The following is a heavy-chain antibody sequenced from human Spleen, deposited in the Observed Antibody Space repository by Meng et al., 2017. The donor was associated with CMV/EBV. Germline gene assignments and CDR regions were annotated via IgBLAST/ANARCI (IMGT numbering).Heavy chain of an antibody. Sequence: FSTASGGTFSSNSINWVRQAPGQGLEWMGGIIASLDTTNYAQKFQGRVTITTDESTSTAYMELSSLRSEDTAVYYCATAATISEVVWDAMDVWGQGTTVTVSS. CDR3: ATAATISEVVWDAMDV. V-gene: IGHV1-69*16. CDR2: IIASLDTT. CDR1: GGTFSSNS. D-gene: IGHD3-3*01. J-gene: IGHJ6*02.